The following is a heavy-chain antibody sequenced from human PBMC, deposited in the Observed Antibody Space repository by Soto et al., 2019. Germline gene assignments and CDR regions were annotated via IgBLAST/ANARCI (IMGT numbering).Heavy chain of an antibody. V-gene: IGHV4-59*01. CDR3: ARAPFDVLRYFDWLHTPGWFDP. CDR1: GGSISSYY. J-gene: IGHJ5*02. D-gene: IGHD3-9*01. CDR2: IYYSGST. Sequence: SETLSLTCTVSGGSISSYYWSWIRQPPGKGLEWIGYIYYSGSTNYNPSLKSRVTISVDTSKNQFSLKLSSVTAADTAVYYCARAPFDVLRYFDWLHTPGWFDPWGQGTLVTVSS.